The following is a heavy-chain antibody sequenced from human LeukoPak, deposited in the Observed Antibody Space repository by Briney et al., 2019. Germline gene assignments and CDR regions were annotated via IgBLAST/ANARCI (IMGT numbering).Heavy chain of an antibody. CDR3: AKLLVGPFDY. CDR1: GFTFSSYS. D-gene: IGHD2-8*02. V-gene: IGHV3-48*01. Sequence: GGSLRLSCAASGFTFSSYSMNWVRQAPGKGLEYVSYISTSSDTIYYADSVKGRFTISRDNAKKSLYLQMNSLRAEDTAVYYCAKLLVGPFDYWGQGTLVTVSS. J-gene: IGHJ4*02. CDR2: ISTSSDTI.